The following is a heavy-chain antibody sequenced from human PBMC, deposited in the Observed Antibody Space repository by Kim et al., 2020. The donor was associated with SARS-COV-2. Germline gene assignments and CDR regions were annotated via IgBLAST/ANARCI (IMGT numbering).Heavy chain of an antibody. Sequence: SETLSLTCTVSGGSIRGYYWSWIRQPPGKGLEWIGYMYYSGSTNYNPSLKSRVTISVDTSKNQFSRNLSSVTAADTAVYYCARATADSSTWYKDYYGMDVRSQGTTVTVSS. D-gene: IGHD6-13*01. CDR2: MYYSGST. J-gene: IGHJ6*02. CDR1: GGSIRGYY. CDR3: ARATADSSTWYKDYYGMDV. V-gene: IGHV4-59*01.